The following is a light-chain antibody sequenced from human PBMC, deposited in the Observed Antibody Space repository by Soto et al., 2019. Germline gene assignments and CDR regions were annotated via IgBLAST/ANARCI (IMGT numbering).Light chain of an antibody. Sequence: EIVMTQSPATLSVSPGERATLSCRASQSVNSNLAWYQQKAGQAPRLLIYGASTRATGIPARFSGSGSGTEFTLTISSLQSEDFAVYYCQQYNYWPPYTFGQGTKLEIK. J-gene: IGKJ2*01. CDR2: GAS. CDR3: QQYNYWPPYT. CDR1: QSVNSN. V-gene: IGKV3-15*01.